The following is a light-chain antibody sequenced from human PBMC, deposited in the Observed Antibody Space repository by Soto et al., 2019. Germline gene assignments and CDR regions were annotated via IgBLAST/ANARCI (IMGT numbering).Light chain of an antibody. CDR3: QKYNSAPQT. Sequence: DIPMTQSPSSLSASVGDRVTITCRANQGISNFLAWYQQKPGQVPKLLMYAASTLHSGVPSRFSGSRSGTDFTLTISSLQPEDVATYYCQKYNSAPQTFGQGTKGEIK. V-gene: IGKV1-27*01. CDR2: AAS. J-gene: IGKJ1*01. CDR1: QGISNF.